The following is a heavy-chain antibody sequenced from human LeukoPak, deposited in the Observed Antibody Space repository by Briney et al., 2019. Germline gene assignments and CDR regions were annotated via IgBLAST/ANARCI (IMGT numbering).Heavy chain of an antibody. CDR1: GFTVITND. Sequence: GGSLTLSCAASGFTVITNDMTWVRQAPGKGLEWVSVIYSDGNTKYADSVQGRFTISRDNSKNTLYLEMNSLSPDDTAVYYCARGVEPLAANTLAYWGQGTLVTVSS. J-gene: IGHJ4*02. D-gene: IGHD3-16*01. CDR2: IYSDGNT. V-gene: IGHV3-53*01. CDR3: ARGVEPLAANTLAY.